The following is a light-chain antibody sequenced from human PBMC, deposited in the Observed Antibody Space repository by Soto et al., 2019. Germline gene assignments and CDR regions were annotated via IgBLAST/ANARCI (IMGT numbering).Light chain of an antibody. J-gene: IGKJ5*01. V-gene: IGKV3-15*01. CDR3: HQYNNWPFT. CDR2: GAS. Sequence: EIVMTQSPATLSVSPWERATFSCRASHSVSSNLAWFQQKPGQAPRLLIYGASTRATGSGSGSGTEVTHTISSLQSGDFAVYFCHQYNNWPFTFGQGTRLEIK. CDR1: HSVSSN.